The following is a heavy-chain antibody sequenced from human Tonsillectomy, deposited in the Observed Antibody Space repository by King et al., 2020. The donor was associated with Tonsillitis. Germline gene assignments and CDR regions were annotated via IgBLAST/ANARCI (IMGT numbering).Heavy chain of an antibody. D-gene: IGHD3-3*01. V-gene: IGHV4-34*01. Sequence: VQLQQWGAGLLKPPETLSLTCAVYGGSFSGYYWGWIRQPPGKGLEWIGEISHSGSTNYNPSLKSRVTISLDTSKNQFSLKLTSVTAADTAVYYCAGGKYDFWSGYPDYFDFWGRGTPVTVSS. CDR2: ISHSGST. J-gene: IGHJ4*02. CDR1: GGSFSGYY. CDR3: AGGKYDFWSGYPDYFDF.